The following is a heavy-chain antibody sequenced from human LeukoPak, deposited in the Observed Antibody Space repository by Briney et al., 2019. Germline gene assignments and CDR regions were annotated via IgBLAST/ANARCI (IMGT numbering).Heavy chain of an antibody. V-gene: IGHV3-30-3*01. CDR3: ARGGSGWYFDY. CDR2: ISYDGNNK. J-gene: IGHJ4*02. D-gene: IGHD6-19*01. Sequence: PGGSLRLSCAASGFTFSNYAIHWVHQAPGKGLEWVAVISYDGNNKYYADSLKGRFTISRDNSKNTLYLQMNSLRAEDTAVYYCARGGSGWYFDYWGQGTLVTVSS. CDR1: GFTFSNYA.